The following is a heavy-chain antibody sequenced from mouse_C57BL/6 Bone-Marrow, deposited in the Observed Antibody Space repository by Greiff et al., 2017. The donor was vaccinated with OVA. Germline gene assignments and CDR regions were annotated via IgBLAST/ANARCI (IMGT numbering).Heavy chain of an antibody. Sequence: VKLQESGAELARPGASVKLSCKASGYTFTSYGISWVKQRTGQGLEWIGEIYPRSGNTYYNEKFKGKATLTADKSSSTAYMELRSLTSEDSAVYFCARWGLTGPDYWGQGTTLTVSS. D-gene: IGHD4-1*01. CDR3: ARWGLTGPDY. J-gene: IGHJ2*01. V-gene: IGHV1-81*01. CDR2: IYPRSGNT. CDR1: GYTFTSYG.